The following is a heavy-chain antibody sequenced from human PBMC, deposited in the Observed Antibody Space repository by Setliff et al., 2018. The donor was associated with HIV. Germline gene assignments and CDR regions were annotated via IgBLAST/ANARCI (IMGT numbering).Heavy chain of an antibody. Sequence: VASVKVSCKASGYTFANYYINWVRQAPGQGLEWMGIINPSGGTTSYAQRLQGRVAMTRDTSTSTVYMELRSLISEDTAVYYCARDRVRMTIFGVNDAFDIWGQGTMVTVSS. V-gene: IGHV1-46*04. CDR1: GYTFANYY. D-gene: IGHD3-3*01. J-gene: IGHJ3*02. CDR3: ARDRVRMTIFGVNDAFDI. CDR2: INPSGGTT.